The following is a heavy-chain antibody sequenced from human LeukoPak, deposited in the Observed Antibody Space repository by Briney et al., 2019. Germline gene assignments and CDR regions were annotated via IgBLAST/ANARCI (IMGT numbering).Heavy chain of an antibody. J-gene: IGHJ4*02. Sequence: GGSLRLSCAASGFTFSSYGMHWVRQAPGKGLEWVAFIRYDGSNKYYADSVKGRFTISRDNSKNTLYLQMNSLRAEDTAVYYCAKGMVTKDLFDYWGQGTLVTVSS. CDR2: IRYDGSNK. CDR3: AKGMVTKDLFDY. V-gene: IGHV3-30*02. D-gene: IGHD5-18*01. CDR1: GFTFSSYG.